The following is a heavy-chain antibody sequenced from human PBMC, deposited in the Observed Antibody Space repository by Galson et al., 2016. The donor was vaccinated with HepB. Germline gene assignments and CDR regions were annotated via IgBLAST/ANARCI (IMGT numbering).Heavy chain of an antibody. CDR1: GDSISSYF. CDR3: ASLGTCGRDCYSFDF. D-gene: IGHD2-21*02. J-gene: IGHJ4*02. Sequence: SETLSLTCTVSGDSISSYFWSWVRQPPGNGLEYIGFIHYSGAVNSSPSLRGRITMSVDTSKSRLSLELTSVTPADTAVYFCASLGTCGRDCYSFDFGGPGVLVTVSS. V-gene: IGHV4-59*01. CDR2: IHYSGAV.